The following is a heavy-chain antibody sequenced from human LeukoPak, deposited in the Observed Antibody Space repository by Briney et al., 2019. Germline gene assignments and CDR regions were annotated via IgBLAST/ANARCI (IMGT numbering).Heavy chain of an antibody. V-gene: IGHV3-48*03. Sequence: PGGSLRLSRAVSGFTISSDEMNWVRQAQGKGLEWVSYISSSGSTIYYADSVKGRFTISRDNAKDSLYLQMNSLRAEDTAVYYCARDFKLTYGSGSWGQGTLVTVSS. D-gene: IGHD3-10*01. CDR2: ISSSGSTI. J-gene: IGHJ4*02. CDR3: ARDFKLTYGSGS. CDR1: GFTISSDE.